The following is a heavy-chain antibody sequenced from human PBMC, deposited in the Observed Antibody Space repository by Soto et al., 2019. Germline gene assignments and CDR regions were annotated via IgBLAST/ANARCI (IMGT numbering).Heavy chain of an antibody. Sequence: GGSLRLSCAASGFTFSSYAMSWFRQAPGKGLEWVGFIRSKAYGGTTEYAASVKGRFTISRDDSKSIAYLQMNSLKTEDTAVYYCTITRSYGSGSSNWFDPWGQGTLVTVSS. CDR1: GFTFSSYA. J-gene: IGHJ5*02. V-gene: IGHV3-49*03. CDR2: IRSKAYGGTT. CDR3: TITRSYGSGSSNWFDP. D-gene: IGHD3-10*01.